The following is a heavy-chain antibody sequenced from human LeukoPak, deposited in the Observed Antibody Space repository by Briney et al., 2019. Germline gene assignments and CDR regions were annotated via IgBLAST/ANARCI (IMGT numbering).Heavy chain of an antibody. CDR3: ARRSEWDYFDY. Sequence: QSGGSLRLSCAASGFTFSTQSMNWVRQAPGKGLEWISYINSSGIVIYYADSVKGRFTISRDNAKNSLYLQMNSLRAEDTAVYYCARRSEWDYFDYWGQGTLVTVSS. CDR2: INSSGIVI. CDR1: GFTFSTQS. V-gene: IGHV3-48*04. D-gene: IGHD1-26*01. J-gene: IGHJ4*02.